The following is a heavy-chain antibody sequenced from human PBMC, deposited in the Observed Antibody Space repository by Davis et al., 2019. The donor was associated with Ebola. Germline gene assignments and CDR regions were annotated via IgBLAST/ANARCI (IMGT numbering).Heavy chain of an antibody. CDR3: AREDPDYGDYCFDY. D-gene: IGHD4-17*01. CDR1: GFTFSSTS. CDR2: ISSSSNYI. J-gene: IGHJ4*02. V-gene: IGHV3-21*01. Sequence: GASLKISCAASGFTFSSTSMNWVRQAPGKGLEWVSFISSSSNYIYYADSVKGRFTVSRDNAKNSLYLQMNSLRAEDTAVYYCAREDPDYGDYCFDYWGQGTLVTVSS.